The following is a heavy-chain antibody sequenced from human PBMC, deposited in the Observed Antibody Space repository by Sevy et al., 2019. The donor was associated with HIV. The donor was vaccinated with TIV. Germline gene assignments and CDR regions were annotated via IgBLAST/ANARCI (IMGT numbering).Heavy chain of an antibody. D-gene: IGHD3-16*01. CDR1: GFSFSANW. V-gene: IGHV3-7*01. CDR3: AHETFGRFES. Sequence: GSLRLSCAASGFSFSANWMNWVRQAPGKGLEWVAKIKADGSDKHYVDSVEGRFTISRDNAKNLLFLQMNSLRVEDTAIYYCAHETFGRFESWGQGTLVTVSS. J-gene: IGHJ4*02. CDR2: IKADGSDK.